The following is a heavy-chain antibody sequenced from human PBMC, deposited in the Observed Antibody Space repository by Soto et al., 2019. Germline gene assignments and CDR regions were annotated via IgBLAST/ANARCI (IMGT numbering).Heavy chain of an antibody. V-gene: IGHV4-59*08. CDR2: IYYSGST. D-gene: IGHD3-10*01. J-gene: IGHJ4*01. CDR3: ASRYGLGFDF. Sequence: TSETLSLTCTVSGGSISSYYWSWIRQPPGKGLEWIGYIYYSGSTNYNPSLKSRVTISVDTSKNQFSLKLSSVTAADTAVYYCASRYGLGFDFWGQGTLVTVST. CDR1: GGSISSYY.